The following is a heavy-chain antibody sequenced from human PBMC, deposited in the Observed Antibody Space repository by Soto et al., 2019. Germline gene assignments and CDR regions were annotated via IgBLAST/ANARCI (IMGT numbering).Heavy chain of an antibody. CDR1: GYSLTELS. CDR2: FDPAKGET. Sequence: QVQLVQSGAAVKKPGASVKVSCKVSGYSLTELSMHWVRQAPGKGLEWMGGFDPAKGETLYAQKFQGRVTMTEDTSTDIAYMELSSLRSEDTAVYYCATVVSGAWGQGTLVTVSS. CDR3: ATVVSGA. V-gene: IGHV1-24*01. D-gene: IGHD3-10*01. J-gene: IGHJ5*02.